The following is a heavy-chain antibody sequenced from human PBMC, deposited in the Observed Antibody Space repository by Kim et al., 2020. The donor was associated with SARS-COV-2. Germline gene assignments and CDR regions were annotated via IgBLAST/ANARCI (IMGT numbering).Heavy chain of an antibody. Sequence: GESLKISCKGSGYSFTSYWIGWVRQMPGKGLEWMGIIYPGDSDTRYSPSFQGQVTISADKSISTAYLQWSSLKASDTAMYYCASDRGGYYDSSGYWGAFDIWGQGTMVTVSS. CDR1: GYSFTSYW. V-gene: IGHV5-51*01. J-gene: IGHJ3*02. CDR2: IYPGDSDT. D-gene: IGHD3-22*01. CDR3: ASDRGGYYDSSGYWGAFDI.